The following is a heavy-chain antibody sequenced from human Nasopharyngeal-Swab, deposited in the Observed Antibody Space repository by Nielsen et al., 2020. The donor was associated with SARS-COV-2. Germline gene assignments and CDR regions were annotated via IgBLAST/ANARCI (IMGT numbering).Heavy chain of an antibody. CDR2: ISSSGSTI. J-gene: IGHJ4*02. D-gene: IGHD1-20*01. CDR1: GFTFSSYE. CDR3: ARETAYNWNDGRFDY. V-gene: IGHV3-48*03. Sequence: GESLKISCAASGFTFSSYEMNWVRQAPGKGLEWVSYISSSGSTIYYADSVKGRFTISRDNAKNSLYLQMNSLRAEDTAVYYCARETAYNWNDGRFDYWGQGTLVTVSS.